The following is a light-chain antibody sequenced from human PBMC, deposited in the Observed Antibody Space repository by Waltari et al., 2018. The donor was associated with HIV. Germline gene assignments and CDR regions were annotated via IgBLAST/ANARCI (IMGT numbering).Light chain of an antibody. V-gene: IGKV4-1*01. Sequence: DIVMTQSRDSLAVSLGERATINCKSSQSVFYSSNNKNYLAWYQQKPGQPPKLLIYWASTRESGVPDRFSGSGSGTDFTLTISSLQAEDVAVYYCQQYYSTPLTFGPGTKVEIK. J-gene: IGKJ3*01. CDR1: QSVFYSSNNKNY. CDR3: QQYYSTPLT. CDR2: WAS.